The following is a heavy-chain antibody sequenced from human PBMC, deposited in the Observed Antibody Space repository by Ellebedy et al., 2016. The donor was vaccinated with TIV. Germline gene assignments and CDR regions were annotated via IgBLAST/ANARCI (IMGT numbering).Heavy chain of an antibody. CDR1: RSSFTNYW. CDR2: IYPDDSDT. D-gene: IGHD6-13*01. V-gene: IGHV5-51*01. J-gene: IGHJ6*02. CDR3: ARQMYSSSWWGMDV. Sequence: PGGSLRLSCKGSRSSFTNYWIGWVRQMPGKGLEWMGIIYPDDSDTRLSPSFQGQVTISADKSTSTAYLQWSNLKASDTAMYYCARQMYSSSWWGMDVWGQGTTVTVSS.